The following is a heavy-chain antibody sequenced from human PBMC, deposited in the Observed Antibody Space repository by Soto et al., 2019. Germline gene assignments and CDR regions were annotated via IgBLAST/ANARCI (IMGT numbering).Heavy chain of an antibody. Sequence: GDSVQVSCKASGYTFTSYAMHWVRQAPGQRLEWMGWINAGNGNTKYSQKFQGRVTITRDTSASTAYMELSSLRSEDTAVYYCARGEYYDCWSGYYKGDAFDSWGQGTMVTVAS. J-gene: IGHJ3*02. CDR1: GYTFTSYA. V-gene: IGHV1-3*01. D-gene: IGHD3-3*01. CDR2: INAGNGNT. CDR3: ARGEYYDCWSGYYKGDAFDS.